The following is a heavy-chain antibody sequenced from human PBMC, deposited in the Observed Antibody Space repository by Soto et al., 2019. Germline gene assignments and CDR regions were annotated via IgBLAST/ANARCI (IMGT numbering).Heavy chain of an antibody. V-gene: IGHV3-21*01. Sequence: EVQLVESGGSLVKPGGSLRLSCAASGFTFSSYSMNWVRQAPGKGLEWVSSISSSSSYIYYADSVKGRFTISRDNAKNSLYLQMNSLRAEDTAVYYCARDGDIVVVPGLSYYGMDVWGQGTTVTVSS. J-gene: IGHJ6*02. CDR3: ARDGDIVVVPGLSYYGMDV. CDR2: ISSSSSYI. CDR1: GFTFSSYS. D-gene: IGHD2-2*01.